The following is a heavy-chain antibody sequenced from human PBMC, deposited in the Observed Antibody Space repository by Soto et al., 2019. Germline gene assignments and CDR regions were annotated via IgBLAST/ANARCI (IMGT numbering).Heavy chain of an antibody. J-gene: IGHJ4*02. D-gene: IGHD3-22*01. V-gene: IGHV3-23*01. CDR2: ISGSGGST. CDR3: AKDPETFTMIVVVITPYFDY. Sequence: RGSLILPCAPSGFIFSIYAMGWVRQAPGKGLDRVSAISGSGGSTYYADSGKGRFTISRDNSKNTLYLQMNSLRAEDTAVYYCAKDPETFTMIVVVITPYFDYWGQGTLVTVSS. CDR1: GFIFSIYA.